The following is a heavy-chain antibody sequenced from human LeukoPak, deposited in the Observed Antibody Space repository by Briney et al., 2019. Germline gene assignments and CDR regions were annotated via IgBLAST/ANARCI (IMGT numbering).Heavy chain of an antibody. CDR1: GFTFSSYW. CDR3: VKDRSDNSSWYLGDY. J-gene: IGHJ4*02. CDR2: INTDGSST. V-gene: IGHV3-74*01. D-gene: IGHD6-13*01. Sequence: GGSLRLSCAASGFTFSSYWMHWVRQAHGKGLLWVSRINTDGSSTSYADSVKGRFTISRDNAKNTLYLQMNSLRAEDTAIYYCVKDRSDNSSWYLGDYWGQGTLVAVSS.